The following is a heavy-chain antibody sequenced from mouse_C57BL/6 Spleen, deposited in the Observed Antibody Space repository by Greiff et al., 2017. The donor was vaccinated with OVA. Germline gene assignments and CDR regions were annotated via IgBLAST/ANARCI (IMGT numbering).Heavy chain of an antibody. D-gene: IGHD1-1*01. V-gene: IGHV1-76*01. CDR2: IYPGSGNT. Sequence: VKLMESGAELVRPGASVKLSCKASGYTFTDYYINWVKQRPGQGLEWIARIYPGSGNTYYNEKFKGKATLTAEKSSSTAYMQLSSLTSEDSAVYFCAREKPYYYGSSYYFDYWGQGTTLTVSS. CDR1: GYTFTDYY. J-gene: IGHJ2*01. CDR3: AREKPYYYGSSYYFDY.